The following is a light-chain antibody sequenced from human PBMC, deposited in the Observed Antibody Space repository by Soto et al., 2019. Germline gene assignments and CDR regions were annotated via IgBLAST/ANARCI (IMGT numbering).Light chain of an antibody. J-gene: IGKJ2*01. Sequence: AIRMTQSPTSLSASTGDRVTITCRASQGVSSYLAWYQQKPGKAPELLIYAASTLQSGVPSRFSGSGSGTDFTLTISCLQSEDFADYYCHQYYTYPYTFGQGTKLEIK. CDR1: QGVSSY. CDR3: HQYYTYPYT. CDR2: AAS. V-gene: IGKV1-8*01.